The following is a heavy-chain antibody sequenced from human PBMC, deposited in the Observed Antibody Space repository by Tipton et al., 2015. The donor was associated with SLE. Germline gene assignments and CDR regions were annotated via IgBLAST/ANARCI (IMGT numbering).Heavy chain of an antibody. V-gene: IGHV4-39*01. CDR2: INHRGST. D-gene: IGHD5-24*01. CDR1: GDSINSYTYY. J-gene: IGHJ2*01. Sequence: LRLSCAVYGDSINSYTYYWGWIRQSAGKGVEWIGEINHRGSTNYNPSLKSRVTISVDTSKNQFSLKLSSVTAADTAVYYCARNLGPEWMATKRGYFDLWGRGTLVSVSS. CDR3: ARNLGPEWMATKRGYFDL.